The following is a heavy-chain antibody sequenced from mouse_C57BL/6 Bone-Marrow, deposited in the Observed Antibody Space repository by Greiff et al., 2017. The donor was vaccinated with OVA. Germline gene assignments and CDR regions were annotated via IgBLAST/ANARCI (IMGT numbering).Heavy chain of an antibody. CDR1: GFSLTSYG. Sequence: VKLQESGPGLVQPSQSLSITCTVSGFSLTSYGVHWVRQSPGKGLEWLGVIWRGGSTDYNAAFMSRLSITKDNSKSQVFFKMNSLQADDTAIYYCAKTRYYGYDCYAMDYWGQGTSVTVSS. J-gene: IGHJ4*01. V-gene: IGHV2-5*01. CDR3: AKTRYYGYDCYAMDY. CDR2: IWRGGST. D-gene: IGHD2-2*01.